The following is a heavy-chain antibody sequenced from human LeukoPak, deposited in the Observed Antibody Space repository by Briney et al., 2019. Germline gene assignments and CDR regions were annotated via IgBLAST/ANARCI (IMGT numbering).Heavy chain of an antibody. V-gene: IGHV4-59*01. CDR2: IYYSGST. J-gene: IGHJ4*02. CDR3: ARELAAAGTV. D-gene: IGHD6-13*01. CDR1: GGSISSYY. Sequence: SETLSLTCTVSGGSISSYYWSWIRQPPGKGLEWIGYIYYSGSTNYNPSLKSRVTISVDTSKNQFSLKLSSVTAADTAVCYCARELAAAGTVWGQGTLVTVSS.